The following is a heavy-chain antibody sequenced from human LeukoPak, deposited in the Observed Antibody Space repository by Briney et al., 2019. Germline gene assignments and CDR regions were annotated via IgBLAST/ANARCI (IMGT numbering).Heavy chain of an antibody. CDR2: ISSSSSYI. CDR1: GFTFSNYG. CDR3: ARGSSWYVEADWFDP. J-gene: IGHJ5*02. D-gene: IGHD6-13*01. Sequence: GGSLRLSCAASGFTFSNYGMSWVRQAPGKGLEWVSSISSSSSYICCADSVKGRFTISRDNAKHSLYLQMNSLRAEDRGVYYCARGSSWYVEADWFDPWGQGTLVTVSS. V-gene: IGHV3-21*01.